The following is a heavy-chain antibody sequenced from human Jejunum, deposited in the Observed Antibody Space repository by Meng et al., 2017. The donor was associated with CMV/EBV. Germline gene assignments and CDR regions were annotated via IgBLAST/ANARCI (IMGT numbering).Heavy chain of an antibody. CDR2: INSDGSST. J-gene: IGHJ6*02. D-gene: IGHD3-3*01. CDR1: TFRSYW. V-gene: IGHV3-74*01. Sequence: TFRSYWMHWVRQAPGKGLVWVSRINSDGSSTTYADSVKGRFTISRDNSKKTLFLQMNSLRAEDTAIYYCCIGDFWSGSLYYYGMDVWGQGTTVTVSS. CDR3: CIGDFWSGSLYYYGMDV.